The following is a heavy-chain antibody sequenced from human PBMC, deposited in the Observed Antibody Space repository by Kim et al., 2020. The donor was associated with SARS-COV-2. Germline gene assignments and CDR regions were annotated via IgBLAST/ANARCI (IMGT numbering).Heavy chain of an antibody. CDR1: GFTFSTYW. V-gene: IGHV3-74*01. J-gene: IGHJ6*02. Sequence: GGSLRLSCAASGFTFSTYWIHWVRQAPGKVLVCVALIKDDGNTKNYADSVKGRFTISRDNSKNTLYLQMNSLRAEDTALCYCARGPFYRMRGWGHAIKV. CDR2: IKDDGNTK. CDR3: ARGPFYRMRG.